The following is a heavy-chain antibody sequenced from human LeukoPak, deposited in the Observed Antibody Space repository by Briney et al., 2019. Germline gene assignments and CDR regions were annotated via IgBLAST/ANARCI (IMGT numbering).Heavy chain of an antibody. CDR1: GFSFTDAW. V-gene: IGHV3-7*01. Sequence: GGSLRLSCAVSGFSFTDAWMSWVRQTPGKGLEWVANIKQDGGEKYYVDSVKGRFTISRDNAKNSVYLQVNRLRVEDTAVYYCARRSYRGVITVYYYYYMDVWGKGTPVTVSS. CDR2: IKQDGGEK. J-gene: IGHJ6*03. D-gene: IGHD3-16*02. CDR3: ARRSYRGVITVYYYYYMDV.